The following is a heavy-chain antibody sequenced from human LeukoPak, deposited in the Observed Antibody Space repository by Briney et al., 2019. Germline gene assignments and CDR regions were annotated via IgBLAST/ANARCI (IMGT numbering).Heavy chain of an antibody. Sequence: GGSLRLSCAASGFTFSSHNMHWVRQAPGKGLEWVAVILYDGSNKYYADSVKGRFTVSRDNSKNTLFPQMNSLRTEDTAVYYCARKEGEYSFGPHYFDYWGQGTLVTVSS. J-gene: IGHJ4*02. V-gene: IGHV3-30*04. CDR2: ILYDGSNK. D-gene: IGHD5-18*01. CDR1: GFTFSSHN. CDR3: ARKEGEYSFGPHYFDY.